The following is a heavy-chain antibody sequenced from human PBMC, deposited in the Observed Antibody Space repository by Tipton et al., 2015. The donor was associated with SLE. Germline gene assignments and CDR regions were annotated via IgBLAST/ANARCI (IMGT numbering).Heavy chain of an antibody. J-gene: IGHJ6*02. Sequence: GSLRLSCEISGFIFSSYAMMWVRQAPGKGLEWGSVISPTGGSTFYADSVKGRFTISRDNSKNTLYLEMKSLRVEDTAVYFCAKDLFGGSVVYFSGMDVWGQGTTVTVSS. V-gene: IGHV3-23*01. CDR2: ISPTGGST. D-gene: IGHD4-23*01. CDR1: GFIFSSYA. CDR3: AKDLFGGSVVYFSGMDV.